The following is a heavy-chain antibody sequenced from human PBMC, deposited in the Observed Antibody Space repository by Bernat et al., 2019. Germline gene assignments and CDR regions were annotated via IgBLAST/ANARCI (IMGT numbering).Heavy chain of an antibody. CDR1: GFTFSTYA. D-gene: IGHD2-8*01. CDR3: ARINNGVAATDY. J-gene: IGHJ4*02. V-gene: IGHV3-23*04. CDR2: ISNNGGVT. Sequence: EVQLVESGGGLVQPGVSLRLSCVASGFTFSTYALTWVRQAPGRGLEWVSSISNNGGVTFYSDSVKGRFATSRDNSRNTLYLQASSLRAEDTALYYCARINNGVAATDYWGQGTLVTVSS.